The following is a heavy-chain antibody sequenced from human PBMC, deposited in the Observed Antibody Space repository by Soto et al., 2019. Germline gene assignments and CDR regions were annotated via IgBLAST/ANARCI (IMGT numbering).Heavy chain of an antibody. Sequence: ASVKVSCKASGYTFTSYAMDWVRQAPGQRLEWMGWINAGNGNTKYSQKFQGRVTITRDTSASTVYMELSSLRSEDTTLYYCARGQCSSASCFYFDYWGQGSLVTVSS. CDR2: INAGNGNT. J-gene: IGHJ4*02. CDR3: ARGQCSSASCFYFDY. CDR1: GYTFTSYA. V-gene: IGHV1-3*01. D-gene: IGHD2-2*01.